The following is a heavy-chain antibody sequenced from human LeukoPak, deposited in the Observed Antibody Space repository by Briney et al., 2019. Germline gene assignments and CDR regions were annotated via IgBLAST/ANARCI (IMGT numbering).Heavy chain of an antibody. J-gene: IGHJ4*02. Sequence: ASVKVSCKASGYTFNNYGITWVRQAPGQGLEWMGWINAYNGYTKYAEKMQDRLSVTTDTSTRTAYMELRSLRSDDTAVYYCARGRGISDWYYCDTWGQGTLVTVSS. CDR2: INAYNGYT. V-gene: IGHV1-18*01. CDR1: GYTFNNYG. CDR3: ARGRGISDWYYCDT. D-gene: IGHD6-19*01.